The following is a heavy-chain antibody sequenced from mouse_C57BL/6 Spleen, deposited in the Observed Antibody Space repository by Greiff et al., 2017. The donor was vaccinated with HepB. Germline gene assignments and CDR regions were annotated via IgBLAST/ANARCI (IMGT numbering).Heavy chain of an antibody. CDR3: AREKVYYGNSYYAMDY. CDR2: IYPRDGST. Sequence: QVQLQQSGPELVKPGASVKLSCKASGYTFTSYDINWVQQRPGQGLEWIGWIYPRDGSTKYNEKFKGKATLTVDTSSSTAYMELHSLTSEDSAVYFGAREKVYYGNSYYAMDYWGQGTSVTVSS. J-gene: IGHJ4*01. V-gene: IGHV1-85*01. CDR1: GYTFTSYD. D-gene: IGHD2-1*01.